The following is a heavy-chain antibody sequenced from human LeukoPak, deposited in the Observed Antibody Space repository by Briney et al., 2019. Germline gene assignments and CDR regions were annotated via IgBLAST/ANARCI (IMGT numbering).Heavy chain of an antibody. CDR3: ARESGSYLWRSWLNP. Sequence: SETLSLTCAVSGGSISSSNWWSWVRQPPGKGLEWIGEIYHSGSTNYNPSLKSRVTISIDTSKNQFSLKVISVTAADTAIYYCARESGSYLWRSWLNPWGQGTLVTVSS. CDR1: GGSISSSNW. J-gene: IGHJ5*02. D-gene: IGHD3-16*01. CDR2: IYHSGST. V-gene: IGHV4-4*02.